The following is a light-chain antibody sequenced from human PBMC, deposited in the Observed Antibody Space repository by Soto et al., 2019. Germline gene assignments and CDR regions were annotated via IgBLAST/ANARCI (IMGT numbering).Light chain of an antibody. CDR1: SSDVGGYNY. CDR3: SSYAGRNNSV. Sequence: QSALTQPPSASGSPGQSVTISCTGTSSDVGGYNYVSWYQQHPGKAPKLMIYEVSKRPSGVHDRFSGSKSGNTASLTVSGLQAEDEADYYCSSYAGRNNSVFGGGTKVTVL. V-gene: IGLV2-8*01. CDR2: EVS. J-gene: IGLJ3*02.